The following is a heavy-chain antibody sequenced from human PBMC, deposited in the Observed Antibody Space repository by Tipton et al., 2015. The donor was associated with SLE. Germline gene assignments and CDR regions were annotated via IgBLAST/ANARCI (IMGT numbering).Heavy chain of an antibody. V-gene: IGHV3-23*03. CDR2: VYSASRT. J-gene: IGHJ4*02. CDR1: GFTFDDSA. D-gene: IGHD2-15*01. Sequence: GSLRLSCAASGFTFDDSAMYWVRQVPGKGLEWVSIVYSASRTYYVDSVKGRFIISRDDSKNTLYLQLNSLRAEDSAMYYCAKGRGGGRYFDYWGQGTLVTVSS. CDR3: AKGRGGGRYFDY.